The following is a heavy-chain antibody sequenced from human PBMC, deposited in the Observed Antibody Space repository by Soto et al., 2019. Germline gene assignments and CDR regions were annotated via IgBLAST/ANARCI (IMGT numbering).Heavy chain of an antibody. CDR3: VNGDYY. J-gene: IGHJ4*02. D-gene: IGHD4-17*01. CDR1: GFTFSNHV. Sequence: EEQLVESGGGLVQPGGSLRRSCAASGFTFSNHVMNWVRQAPGRGLEWVSSINRDFNTYYADSVKGRFTISRDNAKDSLYLPMNSLRADDTAVYYCVNGDYYVGQGTLVTVSS. CDR2: INRDFNT. V-gene: IGHV3-48*01.